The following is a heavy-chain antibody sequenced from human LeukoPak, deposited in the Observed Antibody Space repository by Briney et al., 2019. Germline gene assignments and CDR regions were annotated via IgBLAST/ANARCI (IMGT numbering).Heavy chain of an antibody. J-gene: IGHJ4*02. V-gene: IGHV4-59*01. D-gene: IGHD3-16*01. CDR1: GGAITGYY. Sequence: SETLSLTCTVSGGAITGYYWSWIRQPPGKGLEWIGYIYYSGRTNYNPSLKSRVTMSVDTSKTKFSLNLSSVTAADTAVYYCARGRIGGPKAPFDYWGQGTLVTVSS. CDR3: ARGRIGGPKAPFDY. CDR2: IYYSGRT.